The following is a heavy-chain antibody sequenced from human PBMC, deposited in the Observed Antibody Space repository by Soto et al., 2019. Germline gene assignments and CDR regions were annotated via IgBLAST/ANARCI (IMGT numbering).Heavy chain of an antibody. V-gene: IGHV3-33*01. D-gene: IGHD3-22*01. CDR3: ARDPLDSSGYYMYYGMDV. Sequence: GGSLRLSCAASGFTFSSYGMHWVRQAPGKGLEWVAVIWYDGSNKYYADSVKGRFTISRDNSKNTLYLQMNSLRAEDTAVYYCARDPLDSSGYYMYYGMDVWGQGTTVTVSS. CDR2: IWYDGSNK. CDR1: GFTFSSYG. J-gene: IGHJ6*02.